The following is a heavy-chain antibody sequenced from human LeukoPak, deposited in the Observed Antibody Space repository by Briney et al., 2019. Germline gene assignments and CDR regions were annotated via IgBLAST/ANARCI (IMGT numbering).Heavy chain of an antibody. J-gene: IGHJ4*02. CDR1: GGSISSHY. V-gene: IGHV4-59*11. CDR3: ARFTWLHQRRYFDY. Sequence: SETLSLTCTVSGGSISSHYWSWIRQPPGKGLEWIGYIYYSGSTNYNPSLKSRVTISVDTSKNQFSLKLSSVTAADTAVYYCARFTWLHQRRYFDYWGQGTLVTVSS. D-gene: IGHD5-24*01. CDR2: IYYSGST.